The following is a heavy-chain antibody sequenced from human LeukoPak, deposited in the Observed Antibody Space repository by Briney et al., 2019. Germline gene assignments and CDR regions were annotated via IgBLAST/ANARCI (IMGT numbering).Heavy chain of an antibody. CDR3: ARGPPAKPGTGYYYGMDV. CDR1: GGSFSGYY. D-gene: IGHD2-2*01. J-gene: IGHJ6*02. Sequence: PSETLSLTCAVYGGSFSGYYWSWIRQPPGKGLEWIGEINHSGSTNYNPSLKSRVTISVDMSKNQFSLKLSSVTAADTAVYYCARGPPAKPGTGYYYGMDVWGLGTTVTVSS. V-gene: IGHV4-34*01. CDR2: INHSGST.